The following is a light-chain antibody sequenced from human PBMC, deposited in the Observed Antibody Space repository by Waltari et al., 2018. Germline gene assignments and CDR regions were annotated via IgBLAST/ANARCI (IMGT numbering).Light chain of an antibody. J-gene: IGLJ2*01. CDR3: NSRDSSGNSVV. CDR1: RLRIDY. CDR2: GKN. V-gene: IGLV3-19*01. Sequence: SSELTQDPAVSVALGQTVRITCQGDRLRIDYASRYQQKPGQAPVLVIYGKNNRPSGIPDRFSGSSSGNTASLTITGAQVEDEADYYCNSRDSSGNSVVFGGGTKLTVL.